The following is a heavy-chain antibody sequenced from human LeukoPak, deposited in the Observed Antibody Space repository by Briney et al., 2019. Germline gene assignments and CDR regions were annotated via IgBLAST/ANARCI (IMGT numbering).Heavy chain of an antibody. V-gene: IGHV1-18*01. CDR1: GYTFTSYG. Sequence: ASVKVSCKASGYTFTSYGISWVRQAPGQGLEWMGWTSAYNGNTNYAQKLQGRVTMTTDTSTSTAYMELRSLRSDDTAVYYCARVPAATFYYYYMDVWGKGTTVTVSS. CDR2: TSAYNGNT. CDR3: ARVPAATFYYYYMDV. J-gene: IGHJ6*03. D-gene: IGHD2-2*01.